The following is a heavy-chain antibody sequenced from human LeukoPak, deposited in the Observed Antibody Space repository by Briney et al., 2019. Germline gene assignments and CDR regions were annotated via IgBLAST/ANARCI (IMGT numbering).Heavy chain of an antibody. D-gene: IGHD3-3*01. Sequence: SVKVSCKASGGTFSSYAISWVRQAPGQGLEWMGRIIPIFGIANYAQKFQGRVTITADESTSTAYTELSSLRSEDTAVYYCARGTTSEIFGVVLSYYYYGMDVWGQGTTVTVSS. CDR1: GGTFSSYA. J-gene: IGHJ6*02. V-gene: IGHV1-69*15. CDR3: ARGTTSEIFGVVLSYYYYGMDV. CDR2: IIPIFGIA.